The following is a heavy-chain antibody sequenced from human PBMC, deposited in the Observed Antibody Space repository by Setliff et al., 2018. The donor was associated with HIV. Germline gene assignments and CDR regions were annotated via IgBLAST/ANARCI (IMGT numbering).Heavy chain of an antibody. CDR3: VRGGPRGLEVAALEFDS. V-gene: IGHV1-46*01. D-gene: IGHD6-19*01. Sequence: ASVKVSCTASGYTFTSYYMHWVRQAPGQGLEWMGVINPINGDATFVRNFQGRGTMTRETSTKTVYMELSSLKFEDTAVYYCVRGGPRGLEVAALEFDSWGQGTLVTVSS. J-gene: IGHJ4*02. CDR2: INPINGDA. CDR1: GYTFTSYY.